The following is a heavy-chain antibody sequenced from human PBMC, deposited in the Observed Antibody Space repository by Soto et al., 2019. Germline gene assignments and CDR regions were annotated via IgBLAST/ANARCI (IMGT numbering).Heavy chain of an antibody. D-gene: IGHD6-19*01. J-gene: IGHJ4*02. Sequence: GGSLRLSCVASGFTFNKHALAWVRQAPGKGLEWVSAISGSGSSTYDSDSVKGRFTISRDNSNNTLYLQMNSLRAEDTAIYYSERTHGVITVISAFDNWRQGPPVTVSS. V-gene: IGHV3-23*01. CDR2: ISGSGSST. CDR1: GFTFNKHA. CDR3: ERTHGVITVISAFDN.